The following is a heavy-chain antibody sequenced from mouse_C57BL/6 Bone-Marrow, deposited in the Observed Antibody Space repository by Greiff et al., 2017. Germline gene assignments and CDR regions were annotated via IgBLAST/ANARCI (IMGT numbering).Heavy chain of an antibody. CDR2: ISSGGSYT. D-gene: IGHD2-1*01. Sequence: EVQVVESGGDLVKPGGSLKLSCAASGFTFSSYGMSWVRQTPDKRLEWVATISSGGSYTYYPDSVKGRFTISRDNAKNTLYLQMSSLKSEDTAMYDCASTGNPAWFAYWGTGTLVTVSA. J-gene: IGHJ3*01. V-gene: IGHV5-6*01. CDR3: ASTGNPAWFAY. CDR1: GFTFSSYG.